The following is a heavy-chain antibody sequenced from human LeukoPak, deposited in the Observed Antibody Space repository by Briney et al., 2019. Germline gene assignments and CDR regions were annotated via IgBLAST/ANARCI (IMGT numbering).Heavy chain of an antibody. V-gene: IGHV4-4*09. Sequence: SETLSLICTASGAPISRFYWRWVRQPPGKGVEWFRKIYNGVPTFFNPSLHSRVTLSVDTSKTQFSLQLASVTAADTAIYYCVQSTGWPGFDYWGQGILVSVSS. CDR2: IYNGVPT. CDR3: VQSTGWPGFDY. D-gene: IGHD6-19*01. J-gene: IGHJ4*02. CDR1: GAPISRFY.